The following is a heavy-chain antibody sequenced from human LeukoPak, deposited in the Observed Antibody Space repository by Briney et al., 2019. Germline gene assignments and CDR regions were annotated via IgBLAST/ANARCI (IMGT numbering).Heavy chain of an antibody. CDR1: GFTFSSYG. J-gene: IGHJ4*02. V-gene: IGHV3-33*06. CDR2: IWNDGTDE. Sequence: PGRSLRLSCAASGFTFSSYGMHWVRQAPGKGLEWVAAIWNDGTDEFYSDSVKGRFTISRDNSKSTVYLQMNSLRAEDTAVYYCAKEDDYGDLFDYWGQGTLVTVSS. CDR3: AKEDDYGDLFDY. D-gene: IGHD4-17*01.